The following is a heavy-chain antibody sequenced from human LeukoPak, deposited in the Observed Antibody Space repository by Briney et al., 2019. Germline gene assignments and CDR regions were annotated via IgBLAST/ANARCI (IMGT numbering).Heavy chain of an antibody. CDR3: ARVAAPIATGIFYYFDY. CDR2: IYYSGST. Sequence: SETLSLTCTVSGDSISSSNYFWGWIRLPPGQGLEWIGNIYYSGSTYYNPSLKSRVTISVDTSKNQFSLKLSSVTAADTAVYYCARVAAPIATGIFYYFDYWGQGTLVTVSS. J-gene: IGHJ4*02. CDR1: GDSISSSNYF. V-gene: IGHV4-39*07. D-gene: IGHD6-13*01.